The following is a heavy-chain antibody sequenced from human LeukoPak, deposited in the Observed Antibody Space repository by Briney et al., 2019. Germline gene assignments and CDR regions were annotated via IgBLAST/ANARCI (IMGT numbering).Heavy chain of an antibody. J-gene: IGHJ4*02. CDR1: GFTFSSYA. Sequence: PGGSLRLSCAASGFTFSSYAMHWVRQAPGKGLEYASAISSNGGSTYYANSVKGRFTISRDNSKNTLYLQMGSLRAEDMAVYYCAREYCSSTSCPLDYWGQGTLVTVSS. CDR3: AREYCSSTSCPLDY. CDR2: ISSNGGST. V-gene: IGHV3-64*01. D-gene: IGHD2-2*01.